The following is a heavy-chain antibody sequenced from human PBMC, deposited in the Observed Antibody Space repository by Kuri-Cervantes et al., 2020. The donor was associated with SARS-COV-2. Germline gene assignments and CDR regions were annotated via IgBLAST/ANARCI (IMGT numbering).Heavy chain of an antibody. CDR3: AKDLEDIVVVPAATVTPLGAFDI. D-gene: IGHD2-2*01. CDR1: GFTFSSYS. Sequence: GESLKISCAASGFTFSSYSMSWIRQAPGKGLEWVSYISSSGSTIYYADSVKGRFTISRDNSKNTLYLQMNSLRAEDTAVYYCAKDLEDIVVVPAATVTPLGAFDIWGQGTMVTVSS. CDR2: ISSSGSTI. V-gene: IGHV3-48*01. J-gene: IGHJ3*02.